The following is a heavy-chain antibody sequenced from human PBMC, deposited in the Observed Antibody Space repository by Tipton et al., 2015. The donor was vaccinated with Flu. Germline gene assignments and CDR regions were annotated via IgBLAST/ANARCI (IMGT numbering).Heavy chain of an antibody. CDR1: GGSFTSDY. D-gene: IGHD1-26*01. J-gene: IGHJ4*02. CDR3: ARGLRSYWFD. Sequence: TLSLTCTVSGGSFTSDYLTWIRQPPGRGLEWIGYIHYSGITNYNAYLKSRVTISVDSSKNHVSLKLSSVTAADTAVYFCARGLRSYWFDWGQGNLVTVSS. V-gene: IGHV4-59*01. CDR2: IHYSGIT.